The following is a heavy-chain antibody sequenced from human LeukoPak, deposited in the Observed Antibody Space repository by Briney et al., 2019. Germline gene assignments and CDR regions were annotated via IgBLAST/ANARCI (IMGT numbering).Heavy chain of an antibody. CDR1: GFTFSSYA. D-gene: IGHD3-22*01. CDR2: ISGSGGST. V-gene: IGHV3-23*01. CDR3: AKRPGYYDSSGYYFDY. J-gene: IGHJ4*02. Sequence: GGSLRLSCAASGFTFSSYAMSWVRQAPGKGLEWVSAISGSGGSTYYADSVKGRFTIPRDNSKNTLYLQMNSLRAEDTAVYYCAKRPGYYDSSGYYFDYWGQGTLVTVSS.